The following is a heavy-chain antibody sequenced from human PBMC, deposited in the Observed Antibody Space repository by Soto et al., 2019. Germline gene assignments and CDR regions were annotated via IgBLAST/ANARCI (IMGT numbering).Heavy chain of an antibody. V-gene: IGHV1-46*03. J-gene: IGHJ4*02. CDR3: ASEGYYDGSGSDSYFDY. CDR2: INPSGGNT. Sequence: ASVKVSCKASGYIFTSYYMHWVRQAPGQGLEWMGLINPSGGNTNYAQKFQGRVTMTRDTSTSTVYMELNSLTSEDTAVYYCASEGYYDGSGSDSYFDYWGQGTLVTVSS. D-gene: IGHD3-22*01. CDR1: GYIFTSYY.